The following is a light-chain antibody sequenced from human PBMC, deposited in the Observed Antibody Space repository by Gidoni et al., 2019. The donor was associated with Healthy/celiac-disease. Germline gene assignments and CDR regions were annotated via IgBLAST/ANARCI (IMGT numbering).Light chain of an antibody. Sequence: EIVMTQSPATLSVSPGERATLSCRASQSVSSNLAWYRQKPGQAPRLLIYGASTRATGIPARFSGSGSGTEFTLTISSLQSEDFAVYYCQQYNNWPRTFXQXTKLEIK. V-gene: IGKV3-15*01. J-gene: IGKJ2*02. CDR1: QSVSSN. CDR3: QQYNNWPRT. CDR2: GAS.